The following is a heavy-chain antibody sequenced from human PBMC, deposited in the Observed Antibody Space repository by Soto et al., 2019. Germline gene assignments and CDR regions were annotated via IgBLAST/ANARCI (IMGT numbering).Heavy chain of an antibody. J-gene: IGHJ5*02. CDR1: GIYISSSSYY. Sequence: SATLSLTCTVSGIYISSSSYYWGWIRQPPGKGLEWIGSFYYSGSTYYNPSLKSRVTISVDTSKNQFSLKLSSVTAADTAVYYCARHPPYSSSSHSDPWGQGTLVTVSS. CDR3: ARHPPYSSSSHSDP. V-gene: IGHV4-39*01. D-gene: IGHD6-13*01. CDR2: FYYSGST.